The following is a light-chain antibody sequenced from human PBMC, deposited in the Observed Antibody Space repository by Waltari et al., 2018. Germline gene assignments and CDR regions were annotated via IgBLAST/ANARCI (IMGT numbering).Light chain of an antibody. CDR1: QGIRND. J-gene: IGKJ1*01. V-gene: IGKV1-17*01. CDR3: LQHNDYPHT. Sequence: DIQMIQSPSSLSASVGDRITITCRASQGIRNDLGWYQQKPGKAPRLLIFSASALQRGVPSRFSGSGSETVFTLTISSLQPEDFATYYCLQHNDYPHTFGQGTKVEVK. CDR2: SAS.